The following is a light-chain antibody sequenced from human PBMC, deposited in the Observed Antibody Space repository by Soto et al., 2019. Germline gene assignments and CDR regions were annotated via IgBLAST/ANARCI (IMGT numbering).Light chain of an antibody. CDR2: GAS. V-gene: IGKV3-20*01. Sequence: EIVLTQSPGTLSLSPGERATLSCRASQSVSSSYLAWYQQKPGQAPRLLIYGASSRATGIPDRFSGSGSGPAFTLTISRLEPEDFAVYYCQQYGSSPPYTFGQGTKLEIK. J-gene: IGKJ2*01. CDR3: QQYGSSPPYT. CDR1: QSVSSSY.